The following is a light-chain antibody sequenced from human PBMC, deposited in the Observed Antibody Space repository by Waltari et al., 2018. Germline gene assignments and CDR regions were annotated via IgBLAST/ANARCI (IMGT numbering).Light chain of an antibody. J-gene: IGLJ1*01. CDR2: EVN. Sequence: QSALTQPPSASGSPGQSVAISCTGTSSDIGRYDLVSWYQQHPGKAPKLIISEVNKRPAGVPGRFSGAKSGNTASLTVSGLQAEDEADYYCSSHGGSDKFYVFGTGTKVTVL. CDR3: SSHGGSDKFYV. CDR1: SSDIGRYDL. V-gene: IGLV2-8*01.